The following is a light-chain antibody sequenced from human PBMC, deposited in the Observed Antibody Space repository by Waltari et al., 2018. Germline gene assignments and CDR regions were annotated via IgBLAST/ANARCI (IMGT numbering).Light chain of an antibody. CDR3: QQTYSPPYT. CDR1: QTISTF. Sequence: DIQMTQSPSPLSASVGGRVTVTCRASQTISTFLNWYQQKPGKDPKLLIYSTSSLQSGVPSRFNGSASGTDFSLTISSLQPEDFATYYCQQTYSPPYTFGQGTKLDI. V-gene: IGKV1-39*01. CDR2: STS. J-gene: IGKJ2*01.